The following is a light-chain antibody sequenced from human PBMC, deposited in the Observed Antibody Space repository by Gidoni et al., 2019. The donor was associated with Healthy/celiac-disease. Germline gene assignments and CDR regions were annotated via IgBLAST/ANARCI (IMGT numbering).Light chain of an antibody. V-gene: IGKV3-15*01. CDR2: GAS. CDR3: QQYNNWPPIT. CDR1: QSVSSN. J-gene: IGKJ5*01. Sequence: EIVMTTSPATLSVSPGERATLSCRASQSVSSNVAWYQQTPGQAPRLLIYGASTRATGIPARFSGSGSGTVFTLTISRLQSEDCAVYYCQQYNNWPPITFGQGTRLEIK.